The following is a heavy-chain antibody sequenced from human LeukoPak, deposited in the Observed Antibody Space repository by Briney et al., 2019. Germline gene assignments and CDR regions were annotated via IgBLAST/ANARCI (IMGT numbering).Heavy chain of an antibody. J-gene: IGHJ3*02. CDR1: GFTFSSYS. D-gene: IGHD2-15*01. Sequence: GGSLRLSCAASGFTFSSYSMNWVRQAPGKGLERVSYISSSSSTIYYADSVKGRFTISRDNAKNSLYLQMNSLRAEDTAVYYCASKTLIVATSDAFDIWGQGTMVTVSS. V-gene: IGHV3-48*01. CDR3: ASKTLIVATSDAFDI. CDR2: ISSSSSTI.